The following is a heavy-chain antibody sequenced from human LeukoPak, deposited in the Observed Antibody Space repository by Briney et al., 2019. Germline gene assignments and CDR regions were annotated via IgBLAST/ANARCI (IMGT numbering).Heavy chain of an antibody. CDR3: AKDIYGGAIDY. J-gene: IGHJ4*02. V-gene: IGHV3-7*03. D-gene: IGHD1-26*01. Sequence: PGGSLRLSCVASGFIFSDYWMSWMRQAPGKGLEWVANIKYDGDEEYYVDSVKGRFTISRDNAKNSLYLQMNSLRAEDTALYYCAKDIYGGAIDYWGQGTLVTVSS. CDR1: GFIFSDYW. CDR2: IKYDGDEE.